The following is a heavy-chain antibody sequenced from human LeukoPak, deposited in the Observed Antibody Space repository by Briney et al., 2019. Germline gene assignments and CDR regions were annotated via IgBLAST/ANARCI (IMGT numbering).Heavy chain of an antibody. D-gene: IGHD3-22*01. CDR1: GGSISSYY. CDR2: IYYSGST. Sequence: SETLSLTCTVSGGSISSYYWSWIRQPPGKGLEWIGYIYYSGSTNYNPSLKSRVTISVDTSKNQFSLKLSSVTAADTAVYYCARGGGSTYYYDSSGYSDYFDYWGQGTLVTVSS. CDR3: ARGGGSTYYYDSSGYSDYFDY. J-gene: IGHJ4*02. V-gene: IGHV4-59*01.